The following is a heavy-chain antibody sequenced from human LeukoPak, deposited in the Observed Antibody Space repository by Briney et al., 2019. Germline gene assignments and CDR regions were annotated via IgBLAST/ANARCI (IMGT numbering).Heavy chain of an antibody. CDR1: GGSISSSSYY. CDR3: ARLSGSSGGYYFDY. V-gene: IGHV4-39*01. Sequence: SETLSLTCTVSGGSISSSSYYWGWIRQPPGKGLEWIGSIYYSGSTYYNPSLKSRVTISVDTSKNQFSLKLSSVTAADTAVYYCARLSGSSGGYYFDYWGQGTLVTVSS. J-gene: IGHJ4*02. D-gene: IGHD2-15*01. CDR2: IYYSGST.